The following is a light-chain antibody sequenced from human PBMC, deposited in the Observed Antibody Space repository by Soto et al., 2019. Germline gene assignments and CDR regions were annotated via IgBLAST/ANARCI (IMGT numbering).Light chain of an antibody. CDR1: QSISSY. CDR2: AAS. CDR3: QQSYSIPQT. V-gene: IGKV1-39*01. J-gene: IGKJ1*01. Sequence: DIQMTQSPSSLSASVGDRVTITCRASQSISSYLNWYQQKPGKAPKLLIYAASSLQSGVPSRFSGSGSGTEFTLTISSLQPEDFATYYCQQSYSIPQTFGQGTKVEI.